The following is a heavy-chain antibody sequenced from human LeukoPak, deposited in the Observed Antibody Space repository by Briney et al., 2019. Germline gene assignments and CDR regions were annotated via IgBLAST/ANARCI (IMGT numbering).Heavy chain of an antibody. CDR1: GFTFNTHW. J-gene: IGHJ4*02. Sequence: GGSLRLSCAASGFTFNTHWMSWVRQAPGKGLEWVSYISSSSSTIYYADSVKGRFTISRDNAKNSLYLQMNSLRDEDTAVYYCAGEVGNFDYWGQGTLVTVSS. D-gene: IGHD7-27*01. CDR3: AGEVGNFDY. CDR2: ISSSSSTI. V-gene: IGHV3-48*02.